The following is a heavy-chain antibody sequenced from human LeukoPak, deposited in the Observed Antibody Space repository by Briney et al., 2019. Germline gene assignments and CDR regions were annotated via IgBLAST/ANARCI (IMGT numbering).Heavy chain of an antibody. J-gene: IGHJ4*02. Sequence: GRSLRLSCAASGFTFSGYAMHWVRQAPGKGLEWVAVISYDGSNKYYADSVKGRFTISRDNSKNTLYLQMNSLRAEDTAVYYCAACSGGSCSYFDYWGQGTLVTVSS. CDR1: GFTFSGYA. V-gene: IGHV3-30*14. CDR3: AACSGGSCSYFDY. D-gene: IGHD2-15*01. CDR2: ISYDGSNK.